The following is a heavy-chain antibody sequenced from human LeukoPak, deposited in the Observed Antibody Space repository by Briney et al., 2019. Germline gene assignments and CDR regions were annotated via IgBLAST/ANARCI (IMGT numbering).Heavy chain of an antibody. CDR2: ISDWGDYM. V-gene: IGHV3-23*01. D-gene: IGHD1-1*01. CDR3: AKNRGTGLAFYDY. J-gene: IGHJ4*02. Sequence: GGSLRLSCAASGFTFSTYAMTWVRQAPGKGLEWVSAISDWGDYMHYTDSVKGRFTTSRDNSKNTLYLEMSSLRVEDTAVYYCAKNRGTGLAFYDYWGQGTQVTASS. CDR1: GFTFSTYA.